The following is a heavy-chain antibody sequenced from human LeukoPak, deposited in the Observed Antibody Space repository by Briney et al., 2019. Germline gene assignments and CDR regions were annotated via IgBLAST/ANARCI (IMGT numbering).Heavy chain of an antibody. CDR1: GYTFTGYY. V-gene: IGHV1-2*02. CDR2: INPNSGGT. Sequence: GESLKVSCKASGYTFTGYYMHWVRQAPGQGLEWMGWINPNSGGTNYAQKFQGRVTMTRDTSISTAYMELSRLRSDDTAVYYCARGTGYSSGWTRDYWGQGTLVTVSS. J-gene: IGHJ4*02. D-gene: IGHD6-19*01. CDR3: ARGTGYSSGWTRDY.